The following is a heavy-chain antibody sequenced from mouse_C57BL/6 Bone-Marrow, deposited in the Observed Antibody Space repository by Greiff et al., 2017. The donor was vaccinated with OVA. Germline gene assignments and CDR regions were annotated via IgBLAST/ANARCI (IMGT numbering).Heavy chain of an antibody. Sequence: VHLVESGPGLVQPSQSLSITCTVSGFSLTSYGVHWVRQSPGKGLEWLGVIWSGGSTDYNAAFISRLSISKDNSKSQVFFKMNSLQADDTAIYYCARGTTVVAPYFDYWGQGTTLTVSS. CDR3: ARGTTVVAPYFDY. J-gene: IGHJ2*01. V-gene: IGHV2-2*01. CDR1: GFSLTSYG. D-gene: IGHD1-1*01. CDR2: IWSGGST.